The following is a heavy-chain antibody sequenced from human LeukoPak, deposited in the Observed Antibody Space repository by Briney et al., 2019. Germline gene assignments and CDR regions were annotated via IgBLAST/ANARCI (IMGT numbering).Heavy chain of an antibody. CDR2: IIPIFGTA. V-gene: IGHV1-69*13. J-gene: IGHJ6*03. CDR1: GGTFSSYA. CDR3: ARGNYDSSYYYYYMDV. Sequence: ASVKVSCKASGGTFSSYAISWVRQAPGQGLEWMGGIIPIFGTANYAQKFQGRVTITADESTSTAYMELSSLRSEDTAVYYCARGNYDSSYYYYYMDVWGKGTTVTISS. D-gene: IGHD3-22*01.